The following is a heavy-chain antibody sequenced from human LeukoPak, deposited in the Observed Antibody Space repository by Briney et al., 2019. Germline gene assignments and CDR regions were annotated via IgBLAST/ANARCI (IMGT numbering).Heavy chain of an antibody. CDR1: GGSISSGGYY. Sequence: PSETLSLTCTVSGGSISSGGYYWSWIRQHPGKGLEWIGYIYYSGSTNYNPSLKSRVTISVDTSKNQFSLKLSSVTAADTAVYYCGRVVPTREPFDYWGKETRVPVPS. V-gene: IGHV4-31*03. CDR3: GRVVPTREPFDY. J-gene: IGHJ4*02. CDR2: IYYSGST. D-gene: IGHD2-2*01.